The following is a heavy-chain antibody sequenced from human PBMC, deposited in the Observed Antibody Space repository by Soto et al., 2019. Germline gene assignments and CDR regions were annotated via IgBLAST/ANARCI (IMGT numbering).Heavy chain of an antibody. J-gene: IGHJ4*02. CDR2: ISYDGSNK. V-gene: IGHV3-30*18. D-gene: IGHD1-26*01. Sequence: QVQLVESGGGVVQPGRSLRLSCAASGFTFSSYGMHWVRQAPGKGLEWVAVISYDGSNKYYADSVKGRFTISRDNSKNTLYLQMHSLRAEDTAVYYCEKDFVGASDCWGQGTLVTVSS. CDR1: GFTFSSYG. CDR3: EKDFVGASDC.